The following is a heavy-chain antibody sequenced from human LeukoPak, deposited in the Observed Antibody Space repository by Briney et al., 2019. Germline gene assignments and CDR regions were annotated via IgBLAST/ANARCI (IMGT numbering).Heavy chain of an antibody. D-gene: IGHD5-18*01. J-gene: IGHJ4*02. V-gene: IGHV1-69*06. CDR3: ARVYTAIVLDY. CDR2: IIPIFGTA. Sequence: ASVKVSCKASGGTFSSYAISWVRQAPGQGLEWMGGIIPIFGTANYAQKFQGRVTITADKSTSTAYMELSSLRSEDTAVYYCARVYTAIVLDYWGQGTLVTVSS. CDR1: GGTFSSYA.